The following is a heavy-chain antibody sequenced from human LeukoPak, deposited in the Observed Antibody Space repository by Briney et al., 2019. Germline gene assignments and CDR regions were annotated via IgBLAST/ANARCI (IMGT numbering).Heavy chain of an antibody. CDR3: ARARYYYGSGRKIDY. V-gene: IGHV1-2*02. Sequence: GASVKVSCKASGHTFTGYYMHWVRQAPGQGLEWTGWINPNSGGTNYAQKFQGRVTMTRDTSISTAYMELSRLRSDDTAVYYCARARYYYGSGRKIDYWGQGTLVTVSS. D-gene: IGHD3-10*01. J-gene: IGHJ4*02. CDR1: GHTFTGYY. CDR2: INPNSGGT.